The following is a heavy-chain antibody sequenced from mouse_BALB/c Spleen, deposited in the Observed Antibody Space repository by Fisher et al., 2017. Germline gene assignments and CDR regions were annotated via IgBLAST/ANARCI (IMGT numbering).Heavy chain of an antibody. Sequence: GRFTISRDNAKNTLYLQMSSLKSEDTAMYYCARITTATPYAMDYWGQGTSVTVSS. J-gene: IGHJ4*01. V-gene: IGHV5-12-2*01. D-gene: IGHD1-2*01. CDR3: ARITTATPYAMDY.